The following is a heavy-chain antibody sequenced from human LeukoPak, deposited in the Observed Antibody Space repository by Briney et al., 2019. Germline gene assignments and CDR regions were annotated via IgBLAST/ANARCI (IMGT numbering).Heavy chain of an antibody. Sequence: PGGSLRLSCAASGFTVSTNYMSWVRQAPGKGLEWVSAISGSGGSTYYADSVKGRFTISRDNSKNTLYLQMNSLRAEDTAVYYCAKEEGVSLLFRSTSNFDYWGQGTLVTVSS. D-gene: IGHD2-2*01. CDR3: AKEEGVSLLFRSTSNFDY. J-gene: IGHJ4*02. CDR2: ISGSGGST. CDR1: GFTVSTNY. V-gene: IGHV3-23*01.